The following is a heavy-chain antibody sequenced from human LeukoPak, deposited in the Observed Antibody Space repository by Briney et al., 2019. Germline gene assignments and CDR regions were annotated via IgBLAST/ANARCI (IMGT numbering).Heavy chain of an antibody. CDR3: ASPIPPSDSSGWYFWFDP. CDR1: GGSFSGYY. D-gene: IGHD6-19*01. Sequence: SETLSLTCAVYGGSFSGYYWSWIRQPPGKGLEWIGEINHSGSTNYNPSLKSRVTISVDTSKNQFSLKLSSVTAADTAVYYCASPIPPSDSSGWYFWFDPWGQGTLVTVSS. V-gene: IGHV4-34*01. CDR2: INHSGST. J-gene: IGHJ5*02.